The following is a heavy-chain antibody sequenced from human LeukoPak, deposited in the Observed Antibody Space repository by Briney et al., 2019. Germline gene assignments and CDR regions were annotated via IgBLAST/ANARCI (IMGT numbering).Heavy chain of an antibody. D-gene: IGHD3/OR15-3a*01. V-gene: IGHV1-69*13. CDR2: IIPIFGTA. CDR1: GGTFSSYA. Sequence: SVKVSCKASGGTFSSYAISWVRQAPGQGLEWMGGIIPIFGTANYAQKFQGRVTITADESTSTAYMELSSLRSEDTAVYYCAGGRTGSTDFDYWGQGTLVTVSS. J-gene: IGHJ4*02. CDR3: AGGRTGSTDFDY.